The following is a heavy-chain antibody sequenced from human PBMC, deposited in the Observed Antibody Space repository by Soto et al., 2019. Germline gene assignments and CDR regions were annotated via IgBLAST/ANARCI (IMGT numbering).Heavy chain of an antibody. CDR1: GVSISNLDYF. Sequence: PSETLSLTCSVSGVSISNLDYFWAWIRQPPGQALEYIGYIYKSATTYYNPSFESRVAISVDTSKSQFSLNVTSVTAADTAVYFCARGRYCLTGRCFPNWFDSWGQGALVTVS. V-gene: IGHV4-30-4*01. CDR3: ARGRYCLTGRCFPNWFDS. J-gene: IGHJ5*01. CDR2: IYKSATT. D-gene: IGHD2-15*01.